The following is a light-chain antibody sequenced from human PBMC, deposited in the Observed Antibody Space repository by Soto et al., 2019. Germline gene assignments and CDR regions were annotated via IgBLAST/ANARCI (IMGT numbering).Light chain of an antibody. CDR3: CSYVRAYRLMI. V-gene: IGLV2-11*01. J-gene: IGLJ2*01. CDR2: DVS. CDR1: YSDIGSYND. Sequence: QSALTQPRSVSGSPGQSVTISCTGTYSDIGSYNDVSWYQHHPAKAPRLMIFDVSQRPSGVPDRFSGSKSGNTASLTISVLQTEDEADYYCCSYVRAYRLMIFGEGTKLTVL.